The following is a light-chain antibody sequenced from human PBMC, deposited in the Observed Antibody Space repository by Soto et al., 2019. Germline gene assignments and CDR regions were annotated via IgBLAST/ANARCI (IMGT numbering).Light chain of an antibody. V-gene: IGLV2-14*03. CDR2: HVT. Sequence: QSDLTQPASVSGSPGQSITSAGTGTSSDIGHYDYVSWYQQHPGKAPKLMIYHVTYRPSGVSNRYSGSKSGNSASLTISGLQADDEADYYCCSLTTSHTYVFGSGTKVTVL. CDR1: SSDIGHYDY. J-gene: IGLJ1*01. CDR3: CSLTTSHTYV.